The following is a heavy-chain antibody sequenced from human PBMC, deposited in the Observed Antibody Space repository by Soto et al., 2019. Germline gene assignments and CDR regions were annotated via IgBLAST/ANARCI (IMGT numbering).Heavy chain of an antibody. CDR1: GFSFSTHG. CDR2: ISYDGFIK. V-gene: IGHV3-30*18. CDR3: AKDLKASGGHSGTLNYYYGMDV. J-gene: IGHJ6*02. Sequence: QVQLVESGGGVVQPGRFLRLSCASSGFSFSTHGMQWVRQAPGKGLEWVAIISYDGFIKYSADDVKGRFTISRDNSKNTLFLQMDSLRAEDSAVYYCAKDLKASGGHSGTLNYYYGMDVWGQGTTVIVSS. D-gene: IGHD3-10*01.